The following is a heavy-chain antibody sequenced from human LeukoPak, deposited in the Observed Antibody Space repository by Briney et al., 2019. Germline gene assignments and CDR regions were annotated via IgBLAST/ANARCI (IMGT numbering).Heavy chain of an antibody. Sequence: GGSLRLSCAASGFTFSSYGMHWVRQAPGKGLEWVSYISSSGSTIYYADSVKGRFTISGDNAKNSLYLQMNSLRAEDTAVYYCARMGLDYGDYVEDWFDPWGQGTLVTVSS. J-gene: IGHJ5*02. CDR3: ARMGLDYGDYVEDWFDP. D-gene: IGHD4-17*01. CDR2: ISSSGSTI. V-gene: IGHV3-48*04. CDR1: GFTFSSYG.